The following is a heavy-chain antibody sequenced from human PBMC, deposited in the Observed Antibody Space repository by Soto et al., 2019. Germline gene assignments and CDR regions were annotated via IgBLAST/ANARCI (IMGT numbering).Heavy chain of an antibody. D-gene: IGHD6-13*01. V-gene: IGHV3-23*01. Sequence: GGSLRLSCAASGFTFSSYAMSWVRQAPGKGLEWVSAISGSGGSTYYADSVKGRFTISRDNSKNTLYLQMNSLRAEDTAVYYCAKDGIAAPSGWDYYYYYMDVWGKGTTVTVSS. CDR2: ISGSGGST. J-gene: IGHJ6*03. CDR1: GFTFSSYA. CDR3: AKDGIAAPSGWDYYYYYMDV.